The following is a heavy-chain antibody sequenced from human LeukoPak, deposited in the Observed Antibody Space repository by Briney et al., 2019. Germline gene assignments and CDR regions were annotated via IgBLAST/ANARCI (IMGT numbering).Heavy chain of an antibody. V-gene: IGHV3-23*01. Sequence: GGSLRLSCAASGFTFSSYAMSWVRQAPGKGLEWVSAISGSGGSTYYADSVKGRFTITRDNSKNTLYLQMNSLRAEDTAVYYCAKRVGATSGGDYWGQGTLVTVSS. J-gene: IGHJ4*02. CDR2: ISGSGGST. CDR1: GFTFSSYA. CDR3: AKRVGATSGGDY. D-gene: IGHD1-26*01.